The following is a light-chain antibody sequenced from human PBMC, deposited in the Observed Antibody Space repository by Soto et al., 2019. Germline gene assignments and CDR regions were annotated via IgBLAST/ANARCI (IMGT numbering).Light chain of an antibody. V-gene: IGKV1-5*03. Sequence: DIQMTQSPSTLSASVGDRVTITCRASQSISTWLAWYQQKPGKAPKLLIYKASSLEGGVPSRFSGSESGTEFNITISSLQPDDFATYYCQQYKTYPLTFGGGTTVDIK. CDR1: QSISTW. CDR3: QQYKTYPLT. CDR2: KAS. J-gene: IGKJ4*01.